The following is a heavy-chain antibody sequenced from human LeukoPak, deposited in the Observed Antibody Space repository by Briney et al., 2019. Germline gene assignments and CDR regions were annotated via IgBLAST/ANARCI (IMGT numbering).Heavy chain of an antibody. CDR2: ISAYNGNT. CDR1: GYTFTSYG. D-gene: IGHD4-23*01. CDR3: AREELTTVVQDY. J-gene: IGHJ4*02. Sequence: ASVKVSCKASGYTFTSYGISWVRQAPGQGLEWMGWISAYNGNTNYAQKLQGRVTMTTDTSTSTAYMELRSLRSDDTAVYCCAREELTTVVQDYWGQGTLVTVSS. V-gene: IGHV1-18*01.